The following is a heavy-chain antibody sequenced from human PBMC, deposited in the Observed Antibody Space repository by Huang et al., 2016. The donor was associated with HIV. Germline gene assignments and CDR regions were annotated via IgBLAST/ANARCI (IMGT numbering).Heavy chain of an antibody. CDR3: AHIFTKDYGVNSYFDY. J-gene: IGHJ4*02. D-gene: IGHD4-17*01. Sequence: QITLKESGPTLVKPTQTLTLTCTFSGFSFSTSGVGVGWIRQPPGKALEWLALNYRDDDRRYRPSLKSRLTITKDTSKNQVVLTMTNMDPVDTATYYCAHIFTKDYGVNSYFDYWGQGTLVTVSS. CDR1: GFSFSTSGVG. CDR2: NYRDDDR. V-gene: IGHV2-5*02.